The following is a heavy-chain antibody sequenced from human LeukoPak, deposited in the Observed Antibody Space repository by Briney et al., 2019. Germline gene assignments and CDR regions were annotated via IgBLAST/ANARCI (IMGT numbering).Heavy chain of an antibody. Sequence: PSETLSLTCTVSGYSISSGYYWGWIRQPPGKGLEWIGSIYHSGSTYYNPSLKSRVTISVDTSKNQFSLKLSSVTAADTAVYYCARDSQVTRTYFDYWGQGTLVTVSS. CDR1: GYSISSGYY. CDR3: ARDSQVTRTYFDY. J-gene: IGHJ4*02. V-gene: IGHV4-38-2*02. D-gene: IGHD5-18*01. CDR2: IYHSGST.